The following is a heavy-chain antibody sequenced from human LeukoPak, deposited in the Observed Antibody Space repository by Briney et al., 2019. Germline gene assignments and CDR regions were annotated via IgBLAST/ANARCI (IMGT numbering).Heavy chain of an antibody. V-gene: IGHV4-31*03. CDR2: IYYSGST. D-gene: IGHD3-22*01. Sequence: SETLSLTCTVSGGSISSGGYYWSWIRQHPGKDLEWIGYIYYSGSTYYNPSLKSRVTISVDTSKNQFSLKLSSVTAADTAVYYCARDYYDSSGYTSGFDYWGQGTLVTVSS. CDR1: GGSISSGGYY. CDR3: ARDYYDSSGYTSGFDY. J-gene: IGHJ4*02.